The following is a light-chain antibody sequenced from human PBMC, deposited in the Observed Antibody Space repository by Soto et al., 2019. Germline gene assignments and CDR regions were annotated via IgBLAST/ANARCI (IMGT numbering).Light chain of an antibody. CDR2: RSS. J-gene: IGKJ1*01. V-gene: IGKV1-5*03. Sequence: DIQMTQSPSTLSASVGDRVTITRRASQSINIWLAWYQQKPGKAPKLLIYRSSTLESGVPSRFSGSGSGTEFTLTISSLQPDDSATYYCQQYISYSFGQGTKVEIK. CDR3: QQYISYS. CDR1: QSINIW.